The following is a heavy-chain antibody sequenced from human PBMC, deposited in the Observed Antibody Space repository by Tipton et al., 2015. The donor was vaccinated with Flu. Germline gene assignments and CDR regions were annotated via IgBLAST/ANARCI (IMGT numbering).Heavy chain of an antibody. V-gene: IGHV3-7*03. D-gene: IGHD3-3*01. CDR3: AKGDLEWLFRYFDS. J-gene: IGHJ4*02. Sequence: SLRLSCVVSGITFSGSWMSWFRQAPGKGLEWVANIGPNVNEIQYMDSVKGRFTISRDNAKNSLYLQMDSLRVEDTAVYYCAKGDLEWLFRYFDSWGQGTLVTVSS. CDR2: IGPNVNEI. CDR1: GITFSGSW.